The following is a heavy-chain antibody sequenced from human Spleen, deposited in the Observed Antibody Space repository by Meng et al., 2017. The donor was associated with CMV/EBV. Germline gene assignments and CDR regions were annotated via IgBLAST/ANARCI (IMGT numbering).Heavy chain of an antibody. CDR2: INHSGRT. CDR1: GGSFTSYY. D-gene: IGHD6-6*01. J-gene: IGHJ6*02. CDR3: ARVRPRHYHYGMDV. V-gene: IGHV4-34*01. Sequence: SQTLSLTCAVNGGSFTSYYWSCLRQPPGEELEWIGEINHSGRTIHNPSLKSRVTMSVDTSKNQFSLKMTSVTAADTALYYCARVRPRHYHYGMDVWGQGTTVTVSS.